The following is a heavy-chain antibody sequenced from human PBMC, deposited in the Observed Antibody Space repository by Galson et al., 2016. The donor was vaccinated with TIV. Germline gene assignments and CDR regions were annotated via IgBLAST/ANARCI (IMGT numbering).Heavy chain of an antibody. CDR3: ARDRGSMTMILVADYYYGMDV. D-gene: IGHD3-22*01. V-gene: IGHV1-18*04. J-gene: IGHJ6*02. Sequence: SVKVSCKASGYTFSYYGISWVRRAPGQGLEWMGWISGHTGNTDYARQFQGRLVMTTDTSTGTAFMEVRSLTSDDTAVYYCARDRGSMTMILVADYYYGMDVWGQGTTVTVSS. CDR2: ISGHTGNT. CDR1: GYTFSYYG.